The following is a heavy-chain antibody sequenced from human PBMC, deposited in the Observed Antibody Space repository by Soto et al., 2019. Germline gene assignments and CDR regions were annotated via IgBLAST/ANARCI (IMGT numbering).Heavy chain of an antibody. V-gene: IGHV3-66*01. J-gene: IGHJ4*02. CDR1: GFTVSNNY. D-gene: IGHD1-1*01. CDR3: ARDGTYNWV. Sequence: EVQLVESGGGLVQPGGSLRLSCAASGFTVSNNYMRWVRQAPGKGLEWVSLIYSGGATYYADSVKGRFTISRDNSKNTLQLQMNSLRAEDTAVYYCARDGTYNWVGGQGILVTVSS. CDR2: IYSGGAT.